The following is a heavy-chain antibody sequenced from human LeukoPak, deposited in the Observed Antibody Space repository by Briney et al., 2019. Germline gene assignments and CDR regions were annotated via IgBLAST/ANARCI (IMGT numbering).Heavy chain of an antibody. Sequence: GGTLRLSCAASEFAFDIHGRNWVRQAQGKGLEWSPGIIPSGSTTYYADSVKGRFTISRDSSKNMLYLQMNRLRAEDTAVYYCAKSPYFYNSGRYVDVWGKGTTVTVSS. CDR1: EFAFDIHG. V-gene: IGHV3-23*01. D-gene: IGHD3-10*01. J-gene: IGHJ6*03. CDR3: AKSPYFYNSGRYVDV. CDR2: IIPSGSTT.